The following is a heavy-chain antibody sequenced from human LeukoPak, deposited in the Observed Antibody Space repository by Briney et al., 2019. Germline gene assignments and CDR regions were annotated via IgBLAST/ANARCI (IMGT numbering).Heavy chain of an antibody. CDR2: MYYSGRT. Sequence: KASETLSLTCTVSGGSISSYYWSWIRQPPGKGLERIGYMYYSGRTNYNPSLKSRVTISVDTSKNQFSLKVTSVTAADTAVYYCARHFRGSIDYWGQGTLVTVSS. V-gene: IGHV4-59*08. D-gene: IGHD3-10*01. CDR1: GGSISSYY. J-gene: IGHJ4*02. CDR3: ARHFRGSIDY.